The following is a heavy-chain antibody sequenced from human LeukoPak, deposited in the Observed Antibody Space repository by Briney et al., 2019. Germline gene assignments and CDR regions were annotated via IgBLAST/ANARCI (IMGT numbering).Heavy chain of an antibody. Sequence: SETLSLTCAVYGGSFSGYYWSWIRQPAGKGLEWIGRIYTSGSTNYNPSLKSRVTMSVDTSKNQFSLKLSSVTAADTAVYYCASTYCSSTSCYTGIGPYGMDVWGQGTTVTVSS. CDR2: IYTSGST. V-gene: IGHV4-59*10. D-gene: IGHD2-2*02. J-gene: IGHJ6*02. CDR3: ASTYCSSTSCYTGIGPYGMDV. CDR1: GGSFSGYY.